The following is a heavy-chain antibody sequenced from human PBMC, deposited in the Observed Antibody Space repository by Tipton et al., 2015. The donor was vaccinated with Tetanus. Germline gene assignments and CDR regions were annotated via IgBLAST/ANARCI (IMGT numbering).Heavy chain of an antibody. J-gene: IGHJ4*02. CDR1: GGSISNSEYY. V-gene: IGHV4-39*02. CDR3: AEGRRFCSSNSCHEYYFDS. Sequence: LRLSCSLSGGSISNSEYYCAWIRQPPGKGLEWIGSVFDSGTSYYNPSLKSRVTISVDTSKNHFSLRLSSVTAAETAVYYCAEGRRFCSSNSCHEYYFDSWGRGTLVTVSS. D-gene: IGHD2-2*01. CDR2: VFDSGTS.